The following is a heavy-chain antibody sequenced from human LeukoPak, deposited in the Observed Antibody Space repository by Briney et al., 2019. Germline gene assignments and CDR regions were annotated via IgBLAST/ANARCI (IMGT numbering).Heavy chain of an antibody. Sequence: GASVKVSCKVSGYTLTELSMHWVRQAPGKGLEWMGGFDPEDGETIYAQKFQGRVTMTEDTSTDTAYTEPSSLRSEDTAVYYCATRAPPYYYYGMDVWGKGTTVTVSS. CDR2: FDPEDGET. D-gene: IGHD1-26*01. J-gene: IGHJ6*04. CDR3: ATRAPPYYYYGMDV. CDR1: GYTLTELS. V-gene: IGHV1-24*01.